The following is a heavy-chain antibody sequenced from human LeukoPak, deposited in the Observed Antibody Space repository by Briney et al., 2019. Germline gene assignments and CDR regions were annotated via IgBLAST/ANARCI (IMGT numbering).Heavy chain of an antibody. J-gene: IGHJ4*02. CDR1: GFSFSGYW. D-gene: IGHD6-13*01. Sequence: PGGSLRLSCAASGFSFSGYWMSWARQAPGKGLEWVALINHGGSEKYYVDSVKGRFTISRDNAENSLDLQMNSLRAEDTAVYYCARTGAPGTVDYWGQGTLVTVPS. CDR2: INHGGSEK. V-gene: IGHV3-7*01. CDR3: ARTGAPGTVDY.